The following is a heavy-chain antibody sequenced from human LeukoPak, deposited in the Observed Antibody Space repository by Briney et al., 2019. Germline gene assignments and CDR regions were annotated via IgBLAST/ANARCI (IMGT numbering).Heavy chain of an antibody. CDR3: AKNGLGAVVKTD. CDR1: GYTFTSYA. Sequence: ASVKVSCKASGYTFTSYALSWVRQAPGQGLEWMGWINTNTGNPTYAQGFTGRIVFSLDTSVSTAYLQISSLKAEDSAVYYCAKNGLGAVVKTDWGQGTLVTVSS. J-gene: IGHJ4*02. V-gene: IGHV7-4-1*02. CDR2: INTNTGNP. D-gene: IGHD3-22*01.